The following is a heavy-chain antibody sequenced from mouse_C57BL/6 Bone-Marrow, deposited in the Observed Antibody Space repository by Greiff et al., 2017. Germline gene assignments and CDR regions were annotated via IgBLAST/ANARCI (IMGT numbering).Heavy chain of an antibody. Sequence: EVQVVESGEGLVKPGGSLKLSCAASGFTFSSYAMSWVRQTPEKRLEWVAYISSGGDYIYYADTVKGRFTISRDNARNTLYMQMSSLKSEDTAMYYCARQLVQYYFYYWGQGTTLTVSA. J-gene: IGHJ2*01. CDR3: ARQLVQYYFYY. D-gene: IGHD4-1*01. CDR1: GFTFSSYA. CDR2: ISSGGDYI. V-gene: IGHV5S21*01.